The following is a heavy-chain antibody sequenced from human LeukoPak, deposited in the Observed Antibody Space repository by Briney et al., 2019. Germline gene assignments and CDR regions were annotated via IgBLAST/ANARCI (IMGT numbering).Heavy chain of an antibody. CDR2: IYYSGST. CDR1: GGSISSYY. J-gene: IGHJ4*02. CDR3: ARHRSGWLQSSFDY. V-gene: IGHV4-59*08. Sequence: NPSETLSLTCTASGGSISSYYWSWIRQPPGKGLEWIGYIYYSGSTNYNPSLKSRVTISVDTSKNQFSLRLSSVTAADTAVYYCARHRSGWLQSSFDYWGQGTLVTVSS. D-gene: IGHD5-24*01.